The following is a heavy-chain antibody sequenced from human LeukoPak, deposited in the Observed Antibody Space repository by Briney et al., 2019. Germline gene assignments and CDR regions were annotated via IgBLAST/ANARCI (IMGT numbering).Heavy chain of an antibody. CDR2: ISSSSSTI. D-gene: IGHD5-18*01. Sequence: PGGSLRLSRAASGFTFSSYSMNWVRQAPGKGLEWVSYISSSSSTIYYADSVKGRFTISRDNAKNSLYLQMNSLRAVDTAVYYCARVGTWIQLWLDYWGQGTLVTVSS. CDR1: GFTFSSYS. J-gene: IGHJ4*02. V-gene: IGHV3-48*01. CDR3: ARVGTWIQLWLDY.